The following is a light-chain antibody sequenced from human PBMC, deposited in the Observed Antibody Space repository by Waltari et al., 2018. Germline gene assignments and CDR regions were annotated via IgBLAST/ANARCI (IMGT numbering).Light chain of an antibody. CDR3: SSYAGSNRV. CDR2: EVS. J-gene: IGLJ1*01. CDR1: SSDVGGSNY. Sequence: QSALTQPPSASGSPGPSVTISCTGHSSDVGGSNYCSWYQQHPGKAPKLMIYEVSKRPSGVPDRFSGSKSGNTASLTVSGLQAEDEADYYCSSYAGSNRVFGTGTKVTVL. V-gene: IGLV2-8*01.